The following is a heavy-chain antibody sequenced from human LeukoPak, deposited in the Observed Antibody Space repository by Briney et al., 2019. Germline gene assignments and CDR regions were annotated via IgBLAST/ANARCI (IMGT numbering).Heavy chain of an antibody. CDR2: IYYSGST. Sequence: SGTLSLTCAVSGGFISTNWWSWVRQPPGKGLEWIGSIYYSGSTYYNPSLKSRVTISVDTSKNQFSLKLSSVTAADTAVYYCARRADEGRYCSSTSCYSWFDPWGQGALVTVSS. CDR3: ARRADEGRYCSSTSCYSWFDP. D-gene: IGHD2-2*01. V-gene: IGHV4-39*01. J-gene: IGHJ5*02. CDR1: GGFISTNW.